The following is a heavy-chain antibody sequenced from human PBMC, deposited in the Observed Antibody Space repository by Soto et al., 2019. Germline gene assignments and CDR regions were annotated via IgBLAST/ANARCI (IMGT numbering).Heavy chain of an antibody. CDR1: GFTFSSYT. D-gene: IGHD6-19*01. V-gene: IGHV3-23*01. CDR2: ISGSGGST. CDR3: AKTLSSGWYRGGLDY. Sequence: EVQLLESGGGLVQPGGSLRLSCAASGFTFSSYTMSWVRQAPGKGLEWVSAISGSGGSTYYADSVKGRFTISRDNSKNTLYLQMNSLRAEDTAVYYCAKTLSSGWYRGGLDYWGQGSLVTVTS. J-gene: IGHJ4*02.